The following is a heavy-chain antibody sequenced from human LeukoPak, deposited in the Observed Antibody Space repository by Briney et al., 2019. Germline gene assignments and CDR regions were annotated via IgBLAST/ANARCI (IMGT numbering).Heavy chain of an antibody. CDR1: GYTFTSNY. CDR2: INPSGGST. V-gene: IGHV1-46*01. Sequence: ASVKVSCKAFGYTFTSNYMHWVRQAPGQGLEWMGIINPSGGSTSYAQKFRGRVTMTRDMSTSTVYMELSSLRSEDTAVYYCATSYSSSWYRGYNWFDPWGQGTLVTVSS. D-gene: IGHD6-13*01. CDR3: ATSYSSSWYRGYNWFDP. J-gene: IGHJ5*02.